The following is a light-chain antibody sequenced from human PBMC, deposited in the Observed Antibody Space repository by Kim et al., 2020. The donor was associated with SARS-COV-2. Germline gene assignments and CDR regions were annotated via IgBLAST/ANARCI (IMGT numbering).Light chain of an antibody. CDR3: QQYDNWPLT. V-gene: IGKV3-15*01. J-gene: IGKJ4*01. CDR2: GAS. Sequence: VSPRERASLSCRASQSVTSNLAWYQQKPGQAPRLLIYGASTRATGIPARFSGSGSGTEFTLTINSLQSEDFAVYYCQQYDNWPLTFGGGTKVDIK. CDR1: QSVTSN.